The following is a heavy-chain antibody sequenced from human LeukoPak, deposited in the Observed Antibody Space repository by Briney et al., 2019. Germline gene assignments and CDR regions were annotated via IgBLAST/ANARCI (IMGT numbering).Heavy chain of an antibody. J-gene: IGHJ3*02. Sequence: PSETLCLTCTVSGGSISSYHWSWIRQPPGKGLAWIGYIYYSGSTNYNPSLKSRVTISVDTSKNEFSLKVSSVTAADTAVYYCAGSCSSTSCPHGDRDAFDIWGQGTMVTVSS. CDR3: AGSCSSTSCPHGDRDAFDI. CDR1: GGSISSYH. CDR2: IYYSGST. D-gene: IGHD2-2*01. V-gene: IGHV4-59*08.